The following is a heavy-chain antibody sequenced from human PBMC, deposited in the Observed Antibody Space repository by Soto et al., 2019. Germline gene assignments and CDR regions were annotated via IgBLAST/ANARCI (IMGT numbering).Heavy chain of an antibody. CDR2: IYYRGST. J-gene: IGHJ3*02. CDR3: ARHRQLETNLISAFDI. V-gene: IGHV4-39*01. D-gene: IGHD6-13*01. Sequence: QVQVQESGPGLTKPSETLSLTCTVSGGSVSSSGHYWGWIRQSPGKGLEWIATIYYRGSTYYNPSLESRLTISLDPSKNQFSLRLKSVTAADTAMYYCARHRQLETNLISAFDIWGQGTMVTVSS. CDR1: GGSVSSSGHY.